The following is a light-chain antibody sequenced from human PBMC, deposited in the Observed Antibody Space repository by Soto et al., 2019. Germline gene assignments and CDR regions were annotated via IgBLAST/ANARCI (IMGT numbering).Light chain of an antibody. CDR3: QQYNNWPGT. V-gene: IGKV3-15*01. J-gene: IGKJ2*01. CDR1: QSVSSN. Sequence: EIVMTQSPTILSVSPGERATLSCRASQSVSSNLAWYQQKPGQAPRLLIYGVYTRATGIPARFSGSGSGTEFTLTISSLQSEDFAVYYCQQYNNWPGTFGQGTKLEIK. CDR2: GVY.